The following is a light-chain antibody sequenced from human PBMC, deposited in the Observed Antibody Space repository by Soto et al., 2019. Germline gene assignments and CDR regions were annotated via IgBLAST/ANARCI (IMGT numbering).Light chain of an antibody. J-gene: IGLJ1*01. CDR2: EVS. V-gene: IGLV2-14*01. Sequence: QSVLTQPASVSGSPGQSITISCTGTSSDVGGFNYVSWYQHHPGKAPKLIIYEVSHRPSGVSSRFSGSKSGNTASLTISGLQAEDEADYFCSSYTTSSAHYVFGTVTKVTVL. CDR1: SSDVGGFNY. CDR3: SSYTTSSAHYV.